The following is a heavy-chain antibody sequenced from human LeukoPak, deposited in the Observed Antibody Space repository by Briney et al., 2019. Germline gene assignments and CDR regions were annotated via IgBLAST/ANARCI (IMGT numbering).Heavy chain of an antibody. CDR3: ARGRVSSSTWYSTYYYYFYMDV. J-gene: IGHJ6*03. D-gene: IGHD1-1*01. V-gene: IGHV4-59*01. Sequence: SETLSLTCTVSGGSINSYWSWIRQPAGKGLEWIGYVDHTGSTNFNPSLNGRVSISRDTTKNLFSLRLRSVTAADTAVYFCARGRVSSSTWYSTYYYYFYMDVWGKGTTVTVSS. CDR1: GGSINSY. CDR2: VDHTGST.